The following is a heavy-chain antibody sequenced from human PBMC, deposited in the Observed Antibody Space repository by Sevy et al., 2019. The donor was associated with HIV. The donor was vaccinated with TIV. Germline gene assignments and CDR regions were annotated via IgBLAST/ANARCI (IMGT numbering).Heavy chain of an antibody. D-gene: IGHD5-12*01. CDR2: IYYSGST. J-gene: IGHJ6*03. CDR3: ARGRGGYNPTSTGTPYYYYMDV. Sequence: SETLSLTCTVSGGSISSYYWSWIRQPPGKGLEWIGYIYYSGSTNYNPSLKSRVTISVDTSKNQFSLKLSSVTAADTAVYYCARGRGGYNPTSTGTPYYYYMDVWGKGTTVTVSS. CDR1: GGSISSYY. V-gene: IGHV4-59*01.